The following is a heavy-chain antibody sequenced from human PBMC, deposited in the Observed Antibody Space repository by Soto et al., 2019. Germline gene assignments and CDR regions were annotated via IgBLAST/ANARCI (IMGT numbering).Heavy chain of an antibody. CDR2: INAGNGNT. CDR3: ARDENGSSYYYYYYMDV. J-gene: IGHJ6*03. Sequence: VASVKVSCKASGYTFTSYAMHWVRQAPGQRLEWMGWINAGNGNTKYSQKFQGRVTITRDTSASTAYMELSSLRSEDTAVYYCARDENGSSYYYYYYMDVWGKGTTVTVSS. V-gene: IGHV1-3*01. CDR1: GYTFTSYA. D-gene: IGHD6-6*01.